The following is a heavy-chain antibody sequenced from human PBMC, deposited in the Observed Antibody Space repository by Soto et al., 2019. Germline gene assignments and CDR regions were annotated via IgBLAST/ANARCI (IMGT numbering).Heavy chain of an antibody. Sequence: QVQLVQSGAEVKKPGSSVKVSCKASGGTFSSYGINWVRQAPGQGLEWMGGIIPSFGTTNYAQKFQGRVTITADESRSTAYMELSSLRSEDTAVYYCAREAQKRRDGYNPFDFWGQGTLVTVSS. J-gene: IGHJ4*02. D-gene: IGHD5-12*01. CDR1: GGTFSSYG. CDR3: AREAQKRRDGYNPFDF. CDR2: IIPSFGTT. V-gene: IGHV1-69*12.